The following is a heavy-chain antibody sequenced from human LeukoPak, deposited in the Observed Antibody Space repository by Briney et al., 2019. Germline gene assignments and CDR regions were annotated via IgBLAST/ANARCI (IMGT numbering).Heavy chain of an antibody. J-gene: IGHJ4*02. CDR1: GYSISSGHY. CDR3: GTSDSGSIFGVVISF. CDR2: LSDGGTP. Sequence: PSETLSLTCGVSGYSISSGHYWGWIRQPPGKGLEWIGSLSDGGTPDYNPSLKSRVSMSIDTSKNQFSLRLRSLTAADTAIYYCGTSDSGSIFGVVISFWGQGTLVTVSS. D-gene: IGHD3-3*02. V-gene: IGHV4-38-2*01.